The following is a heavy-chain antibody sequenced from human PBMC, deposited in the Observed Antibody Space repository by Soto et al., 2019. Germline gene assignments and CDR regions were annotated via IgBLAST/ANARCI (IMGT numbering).Heavy chain of an antibody. Sequence: GGSLRLSCAASGLTFSRYGMHWVRQAPGKGLEWVAVIWTDGSYEYYADSVMGRFTISRDNSKNTLYLQMNSLRAEDMAVYYCAREGYDSSGYYYGGLDYWGPGTLVTVSS. CDR1: GLTFSRYG. CDR2: IWTDGSYE. D-gene: IGHD3-22*01. CDR3: AREGYDSSGYYYGGLDY. V-gene: IGHV3-33*01. J-gene: IGHJ4*02.